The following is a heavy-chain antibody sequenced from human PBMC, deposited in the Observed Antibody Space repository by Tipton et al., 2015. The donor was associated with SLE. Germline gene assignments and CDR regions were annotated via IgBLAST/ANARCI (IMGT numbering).Heavy chain of an antibody. Sequence: QSGPEVKKPGSSVKVSCKASGDTFSSYAIAWVRQAPGQGLEWMGEFIPLFGSANYAQKFQGRLTITADEFTTTVYMELSSLRSEDTAVYYCARSLGLELHGWGQGTLVTVSS. V-gene: IGHV1-69*01. CDR3: ARSLGLELHG. D-gene: IGHD1-7*01. J-gene: IGHJ4*02. CDR1: GDTFSSYA. CDR2: FIPLFGSA.